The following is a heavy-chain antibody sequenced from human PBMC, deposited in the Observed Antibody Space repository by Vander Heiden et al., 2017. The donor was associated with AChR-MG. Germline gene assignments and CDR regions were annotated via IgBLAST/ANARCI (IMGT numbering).Heavy chain of an antibody. CDR2: IWYDGSNK. Sequence: QVQLVESGGGVVQPGRSLRLSCAASGFTFSSYGMHWVRQAPGKGLEWVAVIWYDGSNKYYADSVKGRFTISRDNSKNTLYLQMNSLRAEDTAVYYCARRYGDYPSFDYWGQGTLVTVSS. V-gene: IGHV3-33*01. CDR3: ARRYGDYPSFDY. CDR1: GFTFSSYG. D-gene: IGHD4-17*01. J-gene: IGHJ4*02.